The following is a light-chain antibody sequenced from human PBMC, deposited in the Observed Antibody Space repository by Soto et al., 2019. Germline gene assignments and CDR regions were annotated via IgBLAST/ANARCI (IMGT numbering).Light chain of an antibody. V-gene: IGKV3-20*01. CDR1: QSVSSSY. Sequence: EIVLTQSPGTLSLSPGERATLSCRASQSVSSSYLAWYQQKPGQAPRLLIYGASSRATGIPDRFSGSGSGTYSPLTISRLEPEDFAVFYFQQYVSSLPFGGGTKGEIK. CDR2: GAS. CDR3: QQYVSSLP. J-gene: IGKJ4*01.